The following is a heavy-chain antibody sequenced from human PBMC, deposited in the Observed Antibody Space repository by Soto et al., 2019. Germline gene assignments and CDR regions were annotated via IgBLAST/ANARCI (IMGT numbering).Heavy chain of an antibody. V-gene: IGHV3-73*01. J-gene: IGHJ4*02. Sequence: HPGGSLRLSCAASGFIFTGSAIHWVRQASGKGLEWVGRIRSKANNYATSFAASLKGRFTISRDDSKNTAYLQINSLKIEDTAVYYCSRLLEQFGSFDDWGQGA. CDR3: SRLLEQFGSFDD. D-gene: IGHD3-10*01. CDR2: IRSKANNYAT. CDR1: GFIFTGSA.